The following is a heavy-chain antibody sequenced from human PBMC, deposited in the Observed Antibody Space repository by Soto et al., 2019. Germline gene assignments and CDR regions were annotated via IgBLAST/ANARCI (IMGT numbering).Heavy chain of an antibody. Sequence: EVPVIQSGGGLVQPGGFRRLSCEGSGFTLDNNWMHLVRQAPGKGLEWVSLIKSDGTTTNYADSVKGRCTVYRDNDRNTRYLHMNSLMVEDTAIYYCTHFTIWGQGITVTVSS. V-gene: IGHV3-74*01. D-gene: IGHD3-3*02. CDR2: IKSDGTTT. J-gene: IGHJ3*02. CDR1: GFTLDNNW. CDR3: THFTI.